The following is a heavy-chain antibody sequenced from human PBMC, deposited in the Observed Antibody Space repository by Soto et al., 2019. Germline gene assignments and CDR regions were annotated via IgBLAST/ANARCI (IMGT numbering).Heavy chain of an antibody. CDR2: IYPGDSDT. CDR3: AREAIEVAGTRAFDI. J-gene: IGHJ3*02. D-gene: IGHD6-19*01. CDR1: GYSFTSYW. V-gene: IGHV5-51*01. Sequence: PXDSLTISRKGSGYSFTSYWIGLVRQMPGKGLEWMGIIYPGDSDTRYSPSFQGQVTISADKSISTAYLQWSSLKASDTAMYYCAREAIEVAGTRAFDIWGQGTMVTVSS.